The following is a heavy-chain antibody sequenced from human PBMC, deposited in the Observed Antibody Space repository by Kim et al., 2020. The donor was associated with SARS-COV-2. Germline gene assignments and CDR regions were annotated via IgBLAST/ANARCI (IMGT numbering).Heavy chain of an antibody. CDR2: IIPIFGTA. J-gene: IGHJ6*02. CDR3: ARDIGGVVTPLLSHYYYGMDV. D-gene: IGHD2-21*02. Sequence: SVKVSCKASGGTFSSYAISWVRQAPGQWLEWMGGIIPIFGTANYAQKFQGRVMITADESTGTAYMELSSLRSEDTAVYYCARDIGGVVTPLLSHYYYGMDVWGQGTTVTVSS. CDR1: GGTFSSYA. V-gene: IGHV1-69*13.